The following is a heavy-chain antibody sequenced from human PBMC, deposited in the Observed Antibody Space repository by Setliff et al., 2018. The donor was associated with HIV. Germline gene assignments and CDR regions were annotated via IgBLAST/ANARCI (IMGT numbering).Heavy chain of an antibody. CDR1: GGSFRNYA. Sequence: AASVKVSCKASGGSFRNYAINWVRQAPGQGLEWMGGIIPLLGTPNYAHKFQGRVTITADKYSSTVYMELSSLRSEDSAVFYCARDRSGIAVAAPDAFDVWGQGTMVTVS. CDR2: IIPLLGTP. V-gene: IGHV1-69*06. J-gene: IGHJ3*01. CDR3: ARDRSGIAVAAPDAFDV. D-gene: IGHD6-19*01.